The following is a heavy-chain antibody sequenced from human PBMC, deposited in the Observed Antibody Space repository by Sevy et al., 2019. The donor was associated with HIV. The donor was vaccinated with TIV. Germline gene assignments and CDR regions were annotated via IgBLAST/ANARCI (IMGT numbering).Heavy chain of an antibody. CDR2: ISYDGSNK. CDR3: ALERLSSNVAEYFQN. Sequence: GGSLRLSCAASGFTFTSFSMHWVRQAPGKGPEWVATISYDGSNKYYADSVKGRFTISRDNSKNYLYLQMNSLRAEDTAVYCCALERLSSNVAEYFQNWGQGTLVTVSS. D-gene: IGHD1-1*01. V-gene: IGHV3-30-3*01. CDR1: GFTFTSFS. J-gene: IGHJ1*01.